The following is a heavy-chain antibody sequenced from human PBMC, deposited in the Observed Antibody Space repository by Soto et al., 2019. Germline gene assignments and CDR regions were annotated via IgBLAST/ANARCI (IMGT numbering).Heavy chain of an antibody. CDR3: ANVSGSSNYFDY. Sequence: QLQLQESGPGLVKPSETLSLTCTVSGGSISSSSYYWGWIRQPPGKGLEWIGSIYYIGSTYYHPSLMSGDPISVETSKNRFSLTLSSVSAADTAVYYWANVSGSSNYFDYWGQGTLVTVSS. D-gene: IGHD3-10*01. CDR1: GGSISSSSYY. CDR2: IYYIGST. J-gene: IGHJ4*02. V-gene: IGHV4-39*01.